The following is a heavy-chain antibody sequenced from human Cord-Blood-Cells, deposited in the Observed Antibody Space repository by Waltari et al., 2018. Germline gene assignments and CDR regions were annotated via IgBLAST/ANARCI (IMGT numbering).Heavy chain of an antibody. J-gene: IGHJ4*02. CDR3: ARGGSSSFDY. D-gene: IGHD6-6*01. V-gene: IGHV3-21*01. Sequence: EVQLVESGGGLVKPGGSLRPSCAASGFTFRSSSMHGVRQAPGKGLEWVSSISSSSSYIYYADSVKGRFTISRDNAKNSLYLQMNSLRAEDTAVYYCARGGSSSFDYWGQGTLVTVSS. CDR1: GFTFRSSS. CDR2: ISSSSSYI.